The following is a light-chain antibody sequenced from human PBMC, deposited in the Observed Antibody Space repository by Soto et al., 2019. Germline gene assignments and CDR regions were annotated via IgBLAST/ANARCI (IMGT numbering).Light chain of an antibody. CDR3: STWDDSLNGWV. CDR2: NDD. CDR1: ISNIGKDT. Sequence: QSVLTQPPSVSGTPGLRVNISCSGGISNIGKDTVNWYQQLPGTAPKLLMFNDDKRPSGGPDRFSGARSGTSASLAISGRQSDDEDVYFYSTWDDSLNGWVFGAGTKLTVL. V-gene: IGLV1-44*01. J-gene: IGLJ3*02.